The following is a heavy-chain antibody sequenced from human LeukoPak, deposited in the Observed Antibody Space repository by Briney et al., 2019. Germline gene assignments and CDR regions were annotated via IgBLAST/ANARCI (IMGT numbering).Heavy chain of an antibody. J-gene: IGHJ4*02. CDR1: GFSFSSYA. Sequence: GGSLRLSCAASGFSFSSYAMNWVRQAPGKGLEWVSIIFGNGDTTYYADSVKGRFTVSRDNSKDTLYLQMNDLRPDDTAIYYCAKDHGYYYDSSGYYYVYWGQGTLVTVSS. D-gene: IGHD3-22*01. CDR2: IFGNGDTT. V-gene: IGHV3-23*01. CDR3: AKDHGYYYDSSGYYYVY.